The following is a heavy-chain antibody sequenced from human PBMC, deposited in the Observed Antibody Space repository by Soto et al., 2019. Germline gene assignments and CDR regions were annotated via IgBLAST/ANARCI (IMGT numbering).Heavy chain of an antibody. CDR2: INHSGST. Sequence: PSETLSLTCTVSGDSVTSGSHYWSWIRQPPGKGLEWIGEINHSGSTNYNPSLKSRVTISVDTSKNQFSLKLSSVTAADTAVYYCARGHASGEDPWGQGTLVTVSS. CDR3: ARGHASGEDP. D-gene: IGHD4-17*01. CDR1: GDSVTSGSHY. V-gene: IGHV4-39*07. J-gene: IGHJ5*02.